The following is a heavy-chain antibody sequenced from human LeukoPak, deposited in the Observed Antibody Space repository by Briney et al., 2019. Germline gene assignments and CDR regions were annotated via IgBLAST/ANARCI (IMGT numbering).Heavy chain of an antibody. CDR3: ASPRWGELPEIDY. CDR2: INEDGSEK. J-gene: IGHJ4*02. CDR1: GFIFRNYW. V-gene: IGHV3-7*01. Sequence: GGSLRLSCGAAGFIFRNYWMGWVRQAPGKGLEWVANINEDGSEKYYVDSVKGRFTISRDNAKNTLYLQMNSLRAEDTAVYYCASPRWGELPEIDYWGQGTLVTVSS. D-gene: IGHD1-26*01.